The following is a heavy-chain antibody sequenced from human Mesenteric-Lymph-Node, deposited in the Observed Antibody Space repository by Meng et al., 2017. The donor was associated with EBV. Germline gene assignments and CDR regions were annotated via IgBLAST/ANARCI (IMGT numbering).Heavy chain of an antibody. Sequence: QMQLQESGSGLVKPSQTLSLTCTVSGGSVNSGGYSWSWIRQSPEKGLEWIGYVHPSGLTYYNPSLETRVIISLERSKNQFSLKLTSVTAADTAVYYCAGGDYVNQFNYWGQGTLVTVSS. V-gene: IGHV4-30-2*06. D-gene: IGHD4-17*01. CDR3: AGGDYVNQFNY. CDR1: GGSVNSGGYS. CDR2: VHPSGLT. J-gene: IGHJ4*02.